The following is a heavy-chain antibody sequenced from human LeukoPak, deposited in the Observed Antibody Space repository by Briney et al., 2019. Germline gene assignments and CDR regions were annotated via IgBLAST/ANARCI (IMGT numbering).Heavy chain of an antibody. J-gene: IGHJ4*02. CDR2: IQYDGSQK. Sequence: GGSLRLSCAVSGFIFTDYDMNWVRQAPGKGLEWVTFIQYDGSQKYYVDSVKGRFAISRDNSKNTMFLQMDSLRTEDTAVYYCAKGGTWSDYWGQGTLVTVSS. CDR1: GFIFTDYD. CDR3: AKGGTWSDY. V-gene: IGHV3-30*02. D-gene: IGHD6-13*01.